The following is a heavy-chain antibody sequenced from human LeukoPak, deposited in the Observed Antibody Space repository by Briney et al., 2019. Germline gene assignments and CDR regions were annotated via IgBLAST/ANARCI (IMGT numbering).Heavy chain of an antibody. V-gene: IGHV4-59*01. J-gene: IGHJ6*03. CDR3: ASGHLMDV. CDR1: GGSIRSYY. Sequence: SETLSLTCTVSGGSIRSYYWSWTRQSPGKGLEWIGYIYYSGTTKYNPSLKSRVTISVDTSKNQFSLEVNSVTAADTAVYYCASGHLMDVWGKGTTVTVSS. CDR2: IYYSGTT.